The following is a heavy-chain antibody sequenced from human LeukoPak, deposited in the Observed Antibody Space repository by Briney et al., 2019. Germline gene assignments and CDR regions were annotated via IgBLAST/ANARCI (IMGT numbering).Heavy chain of an antibody. D-gene: IGHD3-22*01. V-gene: IGHV4-59*01. Sequence: SETLSLTCTVSGGSISNYYWSWIRQPPGKGLEWIGYIYYSGSTNYNPSLKSRVTISVDTSKNQFSLKLSSVTAADTAVYYCARTRFGNYDSNPLRWFDPWGQGTLVTVSS. CDR1: GGSISNYY. CDR3: ARTRFGNYDSNPLRWFDP. CDR2: IYYSGST. J-gene: IGHJ5*02.